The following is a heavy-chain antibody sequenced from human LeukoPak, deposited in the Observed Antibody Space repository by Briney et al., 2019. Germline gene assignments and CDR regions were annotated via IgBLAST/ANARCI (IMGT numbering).Heavy chain of an antibody. CDR2: INPNSGGT. V-gene: IGHV1-2*02. CDR1: GYTFTGHY. CDR3: AILDTAMVPGLFDY. Sequence: ASVKVSCKASGYTFTGHYMHWVRQAPGQGLEWMGWINPNSGGTNYAQKFQGRVTMTRDTSISTAYMELSRLRSDDTAVYYCAILDTAMVPGLFDYWGQGTLVTVSS. D-gene: IGHD5-18*01. J-gene: IGHJ4*02.